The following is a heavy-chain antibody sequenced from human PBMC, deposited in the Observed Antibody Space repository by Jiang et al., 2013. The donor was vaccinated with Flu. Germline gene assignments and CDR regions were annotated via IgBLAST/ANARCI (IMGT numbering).Heavy chain of an antibody. CDR2: IYPGDSDT. CDR3: TRPPLGNEGGRVEDY. Sequence: SLKISCKGYWIQLYQLLDRLGAPDARERSGVDGIIYPGDSDTRYRPSFQGQVTISADKSINTAYLQWSSLKASDSAIYYCTRPPLGNEGGRVEDYWGQGTLVTVSS. J-gene: IGHJ4*02. V-gene: IGHV5-51*01. D-gene: IGHD1-1*01. CDR1: IQLYQLL.